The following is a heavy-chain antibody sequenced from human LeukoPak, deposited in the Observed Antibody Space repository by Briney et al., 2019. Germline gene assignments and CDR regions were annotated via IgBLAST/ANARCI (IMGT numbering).Heavy chain of an antibody. CDR2: ISAYNGNT. CDR3: ARVNIGGAGEVAFDI. CDR1: GYTFTSYG. Sequence: GASVRVSCKASGYTFTSYGISWVRQAPGQGLEWMGWISAYNGNTNYAQKLQGRVTMTTDTSTNTAYMELRSLRSDDTAVYYCARVNIGGAGEVAFDIWGQGTMVTVSS. D-gene: IGHD6-13*01. J-gene: IGHJ3*02. V-gene: IGHV1-18*01.